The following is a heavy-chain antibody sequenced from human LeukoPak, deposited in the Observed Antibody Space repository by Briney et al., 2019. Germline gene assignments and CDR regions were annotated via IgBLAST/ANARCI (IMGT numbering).Heavy chain of an antibody. CDR1: GFTFSNAW. CDR2: IKSKTDGGTT. Sequence: GGSLRLSCAASGFTFSNAWMSWVRQAPGKGLEWVGRIKSKTDGGTTDYAAPVKGRFTISRDDSKNTLYLQMNSLKTEDAAVYYCTNTDYYDSSGYSHYWGQGTLVTVSS. CDR3: TNTDYYDSSGYSHY. V-gene: IGHV3-15*01. J-gene: IGHJ4*02. D-gene: IGHD3-22*01.